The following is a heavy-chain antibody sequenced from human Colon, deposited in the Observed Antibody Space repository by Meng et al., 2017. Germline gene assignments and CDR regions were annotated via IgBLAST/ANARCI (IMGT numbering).Heavy chain of an antibody. Sequence: LHMQQSGPGLWTPSPTLSLTRAISRDSVSSNSAAWNWIRQSPSRGLEWLGRTYYRSKYYNDYALSVKSRITINPDTSKNQFSLQLNSVTPEDTAIYYCARDWGDVRGGFDFWGQGTLVTVSS. CDR3: ARDWGDVRGGFDF. CDR2: TYYRSKYYN. V-gene: IGHV6-1*01. D-gene: IGHD3-10*02. CDR1: RDSVSSNSAA. J-gene: IGHJ4*02.